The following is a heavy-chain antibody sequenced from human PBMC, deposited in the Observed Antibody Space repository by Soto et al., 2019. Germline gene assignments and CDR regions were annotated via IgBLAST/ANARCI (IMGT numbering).Heavy chain of an antibody. J-gene: IGHJ4*02. Sequence: GGSLRLSCAASGFTFSSYAMSWVRQAPGKGLEWVSAISGSGGSTYYADSVKGRFTISRDNSKNTLYLQMNSLRAEDTAVYYCAKDLRYCSGGSCSNFDYWGQGTLVTVSS. V-gene: IGHV3-23*01. D-gene: IGHD2-15*01. CDR1: GFTFSSYA. CDR2: ISGSGGST. CDR3: AKDLRYCSGGSCSNFDY.